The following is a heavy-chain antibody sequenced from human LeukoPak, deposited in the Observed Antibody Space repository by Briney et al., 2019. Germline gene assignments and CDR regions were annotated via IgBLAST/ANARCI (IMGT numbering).Heavy chain of an antibody. CDR3: ARVTGYVVEDYFDY. D-gene: IGHD3-9*01. J-gene: IGHJ4*02. Sequence: SETLSLTCTVSAGSISGYYWSWIRQPPGKGLEWIGYIYYSGSTNYNPSLKSRVTILVDTSKNQFSLRLSSVTAADTAVYYCARVTGYVVEDYFDYWGQGTLVTVSS. CDR2: IYYSGST. V-gene: IGHV4-59*01. CDR1: AGSISGYY.